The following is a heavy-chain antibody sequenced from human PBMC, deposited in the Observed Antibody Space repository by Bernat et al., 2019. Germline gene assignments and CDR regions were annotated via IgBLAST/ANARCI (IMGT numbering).Heavy chain of an antibody. V-gene: IGHV4-59*01. CDR1: GGSISSYY. J-gene: IGHJ5*02. Sequence: QVQLQESGPGLVKPSETLSLTCTVSGGSISSYYWSWIRQPPGKGLEWIGYIYYSGSTNYNPSLKSRVTISVDTSKNQFSLKLSSVTAADTAVYYCARDGNWGSRNWFDPWGQGTLVTVSS. CDR3: ARDGNWGSRNWFDP. D-gene: IGHD7-27*01. CDR2: IYYSGST.